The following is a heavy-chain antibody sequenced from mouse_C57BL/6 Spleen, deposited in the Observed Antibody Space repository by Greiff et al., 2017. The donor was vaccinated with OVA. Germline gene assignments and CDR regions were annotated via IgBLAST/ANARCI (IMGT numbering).Heavy chain of an antibody. CDR3: TRPDLLWSHWYFDV. D-gene: IGHD2-1*01. CDR2: IDPETGGT. CDR1: GYTFTDYE. Sequence: QVQLKESGAELVRPGASVTLSCKASGYTFTDYEMHWVKQTPVHGLEWIGAIDPETGGTAYNQKFKGKAILTADKSSSTAYMELRSLTSEDSAVYYCTRPDLLWSHWYFDVWGTGTTVTVSS. V-gene: IGHV1-15*01. J-gene: IGHJ1*03.